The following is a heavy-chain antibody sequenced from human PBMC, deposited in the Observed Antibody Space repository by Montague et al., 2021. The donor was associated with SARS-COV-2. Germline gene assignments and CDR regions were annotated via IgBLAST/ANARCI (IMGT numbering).Heavy chain of an antibody. V-gene: IGHV4-34*01. J-gene: IGHJ4*02. D-gene: IGHD1-1*01. Sequence: ETLSLTCAVYGGSFSDHHWTWIRQSPGEGLEWIGQINYGGSTKYNPSLKSRVTISIDTSKNQFSLKLTSVTAADTAVYYCARGAPGYWGQGTLVTVSS. CDR2: INYGGST. CDR3: ARGAPGY. CDR1: GGSFSDHH.